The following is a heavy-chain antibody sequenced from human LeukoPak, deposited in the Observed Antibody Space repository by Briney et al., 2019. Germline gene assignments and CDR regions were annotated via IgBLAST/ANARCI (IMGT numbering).Heavy chain of an antibody. D-gene: IGHD3-10*01. CDR2: IYSGGST. CDR1: GFTVSSNY. V-gene: IGHV3-53*01. Sequence: GGSLRLSCAASGFTVSSNYMSWVRQAPGKGLEWVSVIYSGGSTYYADSVKGRFTISRDNSKNTLYLQMNSLRAEDTAVYYCAKPIWFGELDAFDIWGQGTMVTVSS. J-gene: IGHJ3*02. CDR3: AKPIWFGELDAFDI.